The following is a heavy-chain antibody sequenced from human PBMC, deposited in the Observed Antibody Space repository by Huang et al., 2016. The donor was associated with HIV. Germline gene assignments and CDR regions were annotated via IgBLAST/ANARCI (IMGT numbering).Heavy chain of an antibody. V-gene: IGHV1-69*01. CDR1: GGTFSSYG. CDR3: ARGQRITMVRGVTRAPTGPYYYGMDV. D-gene: IGHD3-10*01. CDR2: SIPKVGTP. Sequence: QVQLVQSGAEVKKPGSSVKVSCKASGGTFSSYGISWVRQAPGQGLEWMGGSIPKVGTPKYAQKCRGRVTITADEATSTAYMEVSSLRSEDTAVFYCARGQRITMVRGVTRAPTGPYYYGMDVWGQGTTVTVSS. J-gene: IGHJ6*02.